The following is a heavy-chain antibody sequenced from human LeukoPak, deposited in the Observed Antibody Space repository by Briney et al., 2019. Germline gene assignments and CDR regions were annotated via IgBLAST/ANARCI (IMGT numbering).Heavy chain of an antibody. CDR2: IYYSGST. Sequence: PSETLSLTCTVSGGSISSYYWSWIRQPPGKGLEWIAYIYYSGSTSYNPSLKSRVSISVDTSKNKFSLKLSSVTAADTAVYYCARPSSYYYYGMDVWGQGTTVTVSS. CDR3: ARPSSYYYYGMDV. V-gene: IGHV4-59*08. J-gene: IGHJ6*02. CDR1: GGSISSYY.